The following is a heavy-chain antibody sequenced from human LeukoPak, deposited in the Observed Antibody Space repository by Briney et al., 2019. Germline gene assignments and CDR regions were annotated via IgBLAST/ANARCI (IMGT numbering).Heavy chain of an antibody. CDR2: ITYSGST. CDR3: ARGGVGGYDYFDS. Sequence: SETLSLTCTASGGSISSDDYYWSWIRQPPGKGLEWIGHITYSGSTDYSPSLRSRVTMSVDTSKNQFSLKLNSVTAAEAAMYFCARGGVGGYDYFDSWGQGTLVAVSS. CDR1: GGSISSDDYY. J-gene: IGHJ4*02. D-gene: IGHD5-12*01. V-gene: IGHV4-30-4*01.